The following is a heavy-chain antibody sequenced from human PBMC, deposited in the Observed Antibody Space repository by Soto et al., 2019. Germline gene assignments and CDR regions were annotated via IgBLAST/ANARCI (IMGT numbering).Heavy chain of an antibody. J-gene: IGHJ4*02. V-gene: IGHV3-9*03. CDR1: GFDFDDYA. D-gene: IGHD1-20*01. CDR3: AVRYNAGGSPTLSEL. CDR2: TSRKSGGM. Sequence: PGGSLRLSFAPSGFDFDDYAMQSVRQALWQGLEWISGTSRKSGGMGYADSVKGRFTISRDNAKNSLYLQMNSRRIEDMAFYFCAVRYNAGGSPTLSELWAQGLLVTV.